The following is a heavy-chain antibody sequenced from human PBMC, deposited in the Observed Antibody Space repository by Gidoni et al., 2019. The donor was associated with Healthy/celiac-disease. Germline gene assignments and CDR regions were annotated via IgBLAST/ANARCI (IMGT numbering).Heavy chain of an antibody. D-gene: IGHD2-21*02. CDR2: IFPIFGTA. CDR3: ASRVVVTRYFDL. V-gene: IGHV1-69*01. J-gene: IGHJ2*01. Sequence: QVQLVQSGAEVKKPGSSVKVSCKASGGTFSSYAISWVRQAPGQGLEGMGGIFPIFGTANYAQKFQGRGTITADESTSTAYMELSSLRSEDTAVYYCASRVVVTRYFDLWGRGTLVTVSS. CDR1: GGTFSSYA.